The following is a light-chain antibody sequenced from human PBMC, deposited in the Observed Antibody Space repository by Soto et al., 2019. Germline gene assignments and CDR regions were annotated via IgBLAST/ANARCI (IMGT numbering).Light chain of an antibody. V-gene: IGLV2-14*01. Sequence: QSALTQAASVTGSLGQSITISCTGSNSDVGGYDYVSWYQQLPGKAPKVIIFEVSRRPSGVSNRFSGSKSGNTASLTISGLQSEDEADYYCAAWDDSLNGYVFGTGTKLTVL. CDR2: EVS. CDR1: NSDVGGYDY. J-gene: IGLJ1*01. CDR3: AAWDDSLNGYV.